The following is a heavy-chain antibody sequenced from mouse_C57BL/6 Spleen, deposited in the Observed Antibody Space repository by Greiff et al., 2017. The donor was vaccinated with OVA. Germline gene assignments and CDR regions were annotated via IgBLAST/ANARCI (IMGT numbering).Heavy chain of an antibody. CDR1: GYTFTSYW. CDR3: ARGGTIVTRGYWYFDV. J-gene: IGHJ1*03. Sequence: QVQLQQPGAELVRPGSSVKLSCKASGYTFTSYWMHWVKQRPIQGLEWIGNIDPSDSETHYNQKFKDKATLTVDKSSSTAYMQLSSLTSEDSAVYYGARGGTIVTRGYWYFDVWGTGTTVTVSS. V-gene: IGHV1-52*01. CDR2: IDPSDSET. D-gene: IGHD2-5*01.